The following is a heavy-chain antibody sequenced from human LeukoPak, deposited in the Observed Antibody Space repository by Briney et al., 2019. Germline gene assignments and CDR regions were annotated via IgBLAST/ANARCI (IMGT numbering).Heavy chain of an antibody. CDR1: GDSVSSNSAA. CDR3: ARDPVTRGAGWYFDL. CDR2: TYYRSKWFN. J-gene: IGHJ2*01. V-gene: IGHV6-1*01. Sequence: SQTLSLTCAISGDSVSSNSAAWNWIRQSPLRGFEWLGRTYYRSKWFNDYSVSVRSRITLIPDTSKNQLSLQLNSVTPEDTAVYYCARDPVTRGAGWYFDLWGRGTFVTVSS. D-gene: IGHD3-3*01.